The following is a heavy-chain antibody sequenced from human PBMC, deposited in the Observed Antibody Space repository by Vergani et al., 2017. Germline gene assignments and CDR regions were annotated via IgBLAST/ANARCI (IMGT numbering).Heavy chain of an antibody. Sequence: EAQLVQSGAEVKKPGESLNISCQISGYSFTNYWIGWVRQMPGKGREWMGIIHPADSDTRYSPSFQGQVTISVDKSISTAYLQRSSLRASDSAMYYCARLYGRDSSGSKYFDYWGQGTLVTVSS. CDR3: ARLYGRDSSGSKYFDY. D-gene: IGHD3-22*01. J-gene: IGHJ4*02. V-gene: IGHV5-51*01. CDR2: IHPADSDT. CDR1: GYSFTNYW.